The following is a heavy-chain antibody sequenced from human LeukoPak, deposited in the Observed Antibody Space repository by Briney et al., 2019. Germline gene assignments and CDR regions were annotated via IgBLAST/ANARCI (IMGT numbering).Heavy chain of an antibody. CDR2: INHSGST. CDR3: ARAPWGGCCSGSSCYSGCWFDP. Sequence: SETLSLTCAVYGGSFSGYYWSWIRQPPGKGLEWIGEINHSGSTNYNPSLKSRVTMSVDTSKKQFSLKLSSVTAADTAVYYCARAPWGGCCSGSSCYSGCWFDPWGPGTLVTVSS. V-gene: IGHV4-34*01. CDR1: GGSFSGYY. D-gene: IGHD2-15*01. J-gene: IGHJ5*02.